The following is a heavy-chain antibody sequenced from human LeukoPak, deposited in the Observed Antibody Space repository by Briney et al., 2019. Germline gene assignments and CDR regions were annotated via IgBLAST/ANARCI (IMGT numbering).Heavy chain of an antibody. CDR3: AKEIHPRSSNGWPLDY. Sequence: GGSLRLSCAASGFAFSTYGMHWARQAPGKGLDWVAVIAYDGSIKHHTDSVKGRFTISRDNSRNTLYLQMNSLGTEDTAVYYCAKEIHPRSSNGWPLDYWGQGTLVTVSS. D-gene: IGHD6-19*01. V-gene: IGHV3-30*18. J-gene: IGHJ4*02. CDR2: IAYDGSIK. CDR1: GFAFSTYG.